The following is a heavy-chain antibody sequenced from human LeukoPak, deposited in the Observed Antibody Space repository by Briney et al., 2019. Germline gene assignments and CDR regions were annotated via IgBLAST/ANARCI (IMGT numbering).Heavy chain of an antibody. CDR1: GGSISSGGYY. CDR2: IYYSGT. CDR3: ARLSIVYAFDI. Sequence: SQTLSLTCTVSGGSISSGGYYWSWIRQHPGKGLEWIGYIYYSGTYYNPSLKSRVTISVDRSKNQFSLKLSSVTAADTAVYYCARLSIVYAFDIWGQGTMVTVSA. J-gene: IGHJ3*02. V-gene: IGHV4-31*03. D-gene: IGHD1-26*01.